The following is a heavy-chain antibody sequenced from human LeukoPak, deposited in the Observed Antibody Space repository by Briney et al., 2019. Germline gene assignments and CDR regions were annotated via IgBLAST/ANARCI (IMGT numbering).Heavy chain of an antibody. Sequence: PGGSLRLSCAASGFTFSSYAMSWVRQAPGKGLEWVSAISGSGGSTYYADSVKGRFTISRDNSKNTLYLQMNSLRAEDTAVYYCAKDPNDDHGWCVDYWGQGTLVTVSS. CDR1: GFTFSSYA. CDR3: AKDPNDDHGWCVDY. V-gene: IGHV3-23*01. CDR2: ISGSGGST. J-gene: IGHJ4*02. D-gene: IGHD6-19*01.